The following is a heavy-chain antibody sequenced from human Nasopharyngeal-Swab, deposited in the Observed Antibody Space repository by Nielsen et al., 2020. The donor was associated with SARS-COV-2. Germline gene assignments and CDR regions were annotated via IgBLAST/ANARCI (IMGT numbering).Heavy chain of an antibody. Sequence: GSLRLSCTGSGGSISSYYWSWIRQPPGKGLEWIGYIYYSGSTNYNPSLKSRVTTSVDTSKNQFSLKRSSVTAADTAVYYCARGFDYWGQGTLVTVSS. CDR3: ARGFDY. J-gene: IGHJ4*02. V-gene: IGHV4-59*13. CDR2: IYYSGST. CDR1: GGSISSYY.